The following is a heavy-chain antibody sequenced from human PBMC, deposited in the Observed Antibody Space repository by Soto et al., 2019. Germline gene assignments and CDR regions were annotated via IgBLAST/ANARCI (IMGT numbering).Heavy chain of an antibody. CDR3: ERYGSGSYYNRFDP. J-gene: IGHJ5*02. CDR1: GGSISSGGYY. CDR2: IYYSGST. Sequence: SETLSLTCTVSGGSISSGGYYWSWIRQHPGKGLEWIGYIYYSGSTYYNPSLKSRVTISVDTSKNQFSLKLSSVTAADTAVYYCERYGSGSYYNRFDPWGQGTLVTVSS. V-gene: IGHV4-31*03. D-gene: IGHD3-10*01.